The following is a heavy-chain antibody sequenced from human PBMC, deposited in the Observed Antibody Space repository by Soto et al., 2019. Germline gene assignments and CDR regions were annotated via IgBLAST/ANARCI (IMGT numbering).Heavy chain of an antibody. CDR2: IHHSGST. CDR1: GASISSYY. V-gene: IGHV4-59*01. Sequence: SETLSLTCTVSGASISSYYWSWIRQPPGKGLEWIAWIHHSGSTSYNPALRSRVTTSVDTSKYQFSLNLNSMTAADTAVYYCARDRWLDYWGQGTLVTVSS. J-gene: IGHJ4*02. D-gene: IGHD5-12*01. CDR3: ARDRWLDY.